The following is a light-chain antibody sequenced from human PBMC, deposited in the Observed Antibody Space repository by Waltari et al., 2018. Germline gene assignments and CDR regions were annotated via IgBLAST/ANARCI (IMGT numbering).Light chain of an antibody. V-gene: IGKV1-39*01. CDR3: QQSYSTLRT. J-gene: IGKJ1*01. CDR1: QSISSY. CDR2: AAS. Sequence: DIQMTQSPSSLSASVGDRVTITFRASQSISSYLNWYQQKPGKAPKLLIYAASSLQSGVPSRFSGSGSGTDFTLTISSLQPEDFATYYCQQSYSTLRTFGQGTKVEIK.